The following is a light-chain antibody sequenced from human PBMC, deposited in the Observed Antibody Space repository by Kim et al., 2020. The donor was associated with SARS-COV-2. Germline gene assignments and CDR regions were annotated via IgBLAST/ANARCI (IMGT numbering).Light chain of an antibody. CDR3: QSADSSDWV. CDR2: KDS. J-gene: IGLJ3*02. Sequence: ELTQPPSVSVSPGQTARITCSGDALPKQYAYWYQQKPGQAPVLVIYKDSERPSGIPERFSGSSSGTTVTLTISGVQAEDEADYYCQSADSSDWVFGGGTQLIVL. V-gene: IGLV3-25*03. CDR1: ALPKQY.